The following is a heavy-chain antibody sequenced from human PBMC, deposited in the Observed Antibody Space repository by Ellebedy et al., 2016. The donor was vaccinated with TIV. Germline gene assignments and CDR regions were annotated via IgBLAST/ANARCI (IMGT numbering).Heavy chain of an antibody. CDR3: ARARPRPVRDGNTFYFDY. J-gene: IGHJ4*02. Sequence: MPGGSLRLSCTVSGASMNGYYWNWIRQATGKGLEWMGYFYSSGSTNYNTSLNSRVTISLDRSKNQFSLRLTSVTAADTAVYYCARARPRPVRDGNTFYFDYWGQGTLVTVSS. CDR1: GASMNGYY. CDR2: FYSSGST. V-gene: IGHV4-59*01. D-gene: IGHD5-24*01.